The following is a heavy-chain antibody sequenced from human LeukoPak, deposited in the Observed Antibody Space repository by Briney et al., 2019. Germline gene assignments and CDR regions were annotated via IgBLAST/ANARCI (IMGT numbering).Heavy chain of an antibody. D-gene: IGHD5-24*01. V-gene: IGHV4-34*01. Sequence: SETLSLTCAVYGGSCDDYYCSWLRQPPGKGLEWIGEIHPSGIFYYNVSLLSRVTISNDTSKSQFSLRLTSVTAADTAFYSCARGRDRSKAGDYWGQGSLVTVSS. CDR1: GGSCDDYY. CDR2: IHPSGIF. CDR3: ARGRDRSKAGDY. J-gene: IGHJ4*02.